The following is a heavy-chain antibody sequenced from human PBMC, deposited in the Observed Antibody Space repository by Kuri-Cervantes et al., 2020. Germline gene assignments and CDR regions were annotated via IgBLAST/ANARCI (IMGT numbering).Heavy chain of an antibody. CDR2: ISYDGSNK. D-gene: IGHD5-18*01. CDR1: GFTFSSYA. Sequence: GGSLRLSCAASGFTFSSYAMYWVRQAPGKGLEWVAVISYDGSNKYYADSVKGRFTISRDNSKNTLYLQMNSLRAEDTAVYYCAKETTGYSYGNLDYWGQGTLVTVSS. J-gene: IGHJ4*02. V-gene: IGHV3-30-3*01. CDR3: AKETTGYSYGNLDY.